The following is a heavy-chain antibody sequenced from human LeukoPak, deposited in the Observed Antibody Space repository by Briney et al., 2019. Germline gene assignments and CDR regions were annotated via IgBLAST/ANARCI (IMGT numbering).Heavy chain of an antibody. CDR3: AGYPPDYDYVWGSV. V-gene: IGHV3-21*01. CDR1: GFMFRTYS. Sequence: GGSLRLSCAASGFMFRTYSMKWVRQAPGKGLEWVSSISSSGSNIYYADSVKGRFTTSRDNAKNSLYLQMNSLRAEDTAVYYCAGYPPDYDYVWGSVWGQGTTVTVSS. CDR2: ISSSGSNI. D-gene: IGHD3-16*01. J-gene: IGHJ6*02.